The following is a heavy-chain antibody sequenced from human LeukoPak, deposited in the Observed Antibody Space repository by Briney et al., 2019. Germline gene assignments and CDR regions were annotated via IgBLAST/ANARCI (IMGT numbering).Heavy chain of an antibody. Sequence: SETLSLTCTVSGGSISGYFWSCIRQPSGQGLEFIGYIYYTGATLYNPSLKSRVTMSVDMSKNQFSLKLSSVTAADTAVYYCARHDPVGYYQHGMDVWGQGTTVTVSS. J-gene: IGHJ6*02. V-gene: IGHV4-59*08. CDR1: GGSISGYF. D-gene: IGHD2-15*01. CDR3: ARHDPVGYYQHGMDV. CDR2: IYYTGAT.